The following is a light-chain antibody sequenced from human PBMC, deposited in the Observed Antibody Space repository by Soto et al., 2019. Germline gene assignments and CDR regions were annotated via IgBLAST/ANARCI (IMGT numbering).Light chain of an antibody. CDR1: QSVLYSSNNKNY. CDR3: QQYYSTPWT. CDR2: WAS. J-gene: IGKJ1*01. Sequence: DLVMTQSPDSLAVSLGERATINCKSSQSVLYSSNNKNYLAWYQQKPGQPPKLLIYWASTRESGVPDRFSGSGSGTDSTLTISSLQAEDVAVYYCQQYYSTPWTFGQGTKVDIK. V-gene: IGKV4-1*01.